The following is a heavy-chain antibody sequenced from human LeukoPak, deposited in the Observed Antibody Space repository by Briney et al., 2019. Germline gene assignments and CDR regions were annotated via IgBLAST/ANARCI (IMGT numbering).Heavy chain of an antibody. CDR3: ARSEYYDSSGYLDY. Sequence: GESLRLSCAASGFTFSSYWMHWVRQAPGKGLEWVSYISSSSSTIYYADSVKGRFTISRDNAKNSLYLQMNSLRAEDTAVYYCARSEYYDSSGYLDYWGQGTLVTVSS. D-gene: IGHD3-22*01. J-gene: IGHJ4*02. CDR1: GFTFSSYW. V-gene: IGHV3-48*01. CDR2: ISSSSSTI.